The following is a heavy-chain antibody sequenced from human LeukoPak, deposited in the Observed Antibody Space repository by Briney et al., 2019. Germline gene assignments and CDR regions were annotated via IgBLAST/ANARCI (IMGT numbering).Heavy chain of an antibody. V-gene: IGHV1-18*01. CDR1: GYAFTIYG. D-gene: IGHD4-11*01. J-gene: IGHJ4*02. CDR3: ARDLRKVTREFDY. CDR2: ISAYNGNT. Sequence: ASVKVSCKASGYAFTIYGISWVRQAPGQGLEWMGWISAYNGNTNSAQKLQGRVTMTTDTSTSTAYMELRSLRSDDTAVYYCARDLRKVTREFDYWGQGTLVTVSS.